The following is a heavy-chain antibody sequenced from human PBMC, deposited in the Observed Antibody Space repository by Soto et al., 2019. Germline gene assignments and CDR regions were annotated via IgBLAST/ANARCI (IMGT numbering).Heavy chain of an antibody. CDR3: ANALRFAFTAGYYMDV. Sequence: EVQLLESGGGLVQPGGCLRLSCAASGFTVSSYAMSWVRQAPGKGLEWVSVISGSGSTYSADSVKGRFTISRDSSKNRVYRQMNSLRAEDTAVYYCANALRFAFTAGYYMDVWGRGTTVTVSS. CDR1: GFTVSSYA. V-gene: IGHV3-23*01. CDR2: ISGSGST. J-gene: IGHJ6*03. D-gene: IGHD2-21*02.